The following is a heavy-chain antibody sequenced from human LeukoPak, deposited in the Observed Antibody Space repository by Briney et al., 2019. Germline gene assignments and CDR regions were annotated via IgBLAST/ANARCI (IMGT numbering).Heavy chain of an antibody. CDR2: INHSGST. V-gene: IGHV4-34*01. CDR1: GGSFSGYY. Sequence: SETLSLTCAVYGGSFSGYYWSWIRQPPGKGLEWIGEINHSGSTNYNPSLKSRVTISVDTSKNQFSLKLSSVTAADTAVYYCARDRSIANWFDPWGQGTLVTVSS. CDR3: ARDRSIANWFDP. J-gene: IGHJ5*02.